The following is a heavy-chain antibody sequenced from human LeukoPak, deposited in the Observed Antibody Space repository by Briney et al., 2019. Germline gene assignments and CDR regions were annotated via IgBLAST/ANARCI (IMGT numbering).Heavy chain of an antibody. CDR2: INWNGGST. J-gene: IGHJ4*02. V-gene: IGHV3-20*04. CDR1: GFTFDDYG. Sequence: GGSLRLSCAASGFTFDDYGMSWVRQAPGKGLEWVSGINWNGGSTGYADSVKGRFTISRDNAKNSLYLQMNSLRAEDTVLYYCASGGLYDYVWGSYRPPFDYWGQGTLVTVSS. CDR3: ASGGLYDYVWGSYRPPFDY. D-gene: IGHD3-16*02.